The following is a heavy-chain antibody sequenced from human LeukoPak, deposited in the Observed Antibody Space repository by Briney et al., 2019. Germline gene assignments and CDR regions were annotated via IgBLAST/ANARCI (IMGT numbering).Heavy chain of an antibody. CDR1: GFTFSRYD. J-gene: IGHJ4*02. D-gene: IGHD6-19*01. Sequence: GGSLRLSCAASGFTFSRYDMHWVRQATGKGLEWVSGIGTAGDTYYAGSVKGRFTISRENAKNSLYLQMNSLTAGDTAVYYCAGAGSETQWRAFDFWGQGALVTVSS. V-gene: IGHV3-13*01. CDR3: AGAGSETQWRAFDF. CDR2: IGTAGDT.